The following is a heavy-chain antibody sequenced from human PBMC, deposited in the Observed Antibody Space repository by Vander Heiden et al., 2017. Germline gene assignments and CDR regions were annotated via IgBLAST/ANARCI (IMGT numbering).Heavy chain of an antibody. D-gene: IGHD4-17*01. Sequence: VQLVESGGGVVQPRRSRTLSCAVSAFSFCSYGFHWVRQAPGKGLEWVAIIWFDGSAEYYVDSVKGRFTISRDNSKNTVHLQMNSLRAEDTAVYYCARGPNGDYRYHYGMDVWGQGTTVAVSS. CDR2: IWFDGSAE. V-gene: IGHV3-33*01. CDR3: ARGPNGDYRYHYGMDV. CDR1: AFSFCSYG. J-gene: IGHJ6*02.